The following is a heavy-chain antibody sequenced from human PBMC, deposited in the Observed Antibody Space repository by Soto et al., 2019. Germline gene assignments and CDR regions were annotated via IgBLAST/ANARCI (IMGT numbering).Heavy chain of an antibody. V-gene: IGHV1-46*03. CDR3: ASGLGDCSSTSCYFGYSDY. CDR2: INPSGGST. CDR1: GYTFTRYY. J-gene: IGHJ4*02. D-gene: IGHD2-2*01. Sequence: QVQLVKSGAEVKKPGASVKVSCKASGYTFTRYYMQWVRQAPGQGLEWMGIINPSGGSTSFAQKFQGRVTMTRDTSTSTVYMELSSLRSEDTAVYYCASGLGDCSSTSCYFGYSDYWGQGTLVTVSS.